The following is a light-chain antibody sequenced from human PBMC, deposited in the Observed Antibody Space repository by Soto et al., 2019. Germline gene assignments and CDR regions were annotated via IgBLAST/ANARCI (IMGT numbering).Light chain of an antibody. CDR1: SSDVGGYNY. CDR3: SSYTSSSTLVV. Sequence: QSALTQTASVSGSPGQSITISCTGTSSDVGGYNYVSWYQQHPGKAPKLMIFDVSHRPSGVSNRFSGSKSGNTASLTISGLQAEDEADYYCSSYTSSSTLVVFGTGTKLTVL. CDR2: DVS. V-gene: IGLV2-14*01. J-gene: IGLJ1*01.